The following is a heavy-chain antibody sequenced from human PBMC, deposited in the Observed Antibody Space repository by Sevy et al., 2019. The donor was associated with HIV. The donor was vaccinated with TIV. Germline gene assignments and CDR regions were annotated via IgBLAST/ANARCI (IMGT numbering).Heavy chain of an antibody. CDR1: GGSISSGDYY. Sequence: SENLSLTCTVSGGSISSGDYYWSWIRQPPGKGLEWIGYIFYSGSTYFNPSPKSRVTISLDTSKSQFSLRLSSVTAADTAVFYCARQPASSGYFYFDSWGQGTLVTVSS. CDR3: ARQPASSGYFYFDS. V-gene: IGHV4-30-4*01. J-gene: IGHJ4*02. D-gene: IGHD3-22*01. CDR2: IFYSGST.